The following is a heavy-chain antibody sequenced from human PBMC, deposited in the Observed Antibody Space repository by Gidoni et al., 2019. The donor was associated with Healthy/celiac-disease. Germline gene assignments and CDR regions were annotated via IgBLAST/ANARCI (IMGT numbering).Heavy chain of an antibody. D-gene: IGHD6-13*01. Sequence: QVQLVVSGGGAVQPGRSLRLSCAAAGFTFSSYGMHWVRQAPGKGLGWVAVKWYDGNNKYYADSVKGRFTISRDNSKNTLYLQMNSLRAEDTAVYYCARDGRLQQPTDVWGQGTTVTVSS. CDR1: GFTFSSYG. CDR3: ARDGRLQQPTDV. J-gene: IGHJ6*02. CDR2: KWYDGNNK. V-gene: IGHV3-33*01.